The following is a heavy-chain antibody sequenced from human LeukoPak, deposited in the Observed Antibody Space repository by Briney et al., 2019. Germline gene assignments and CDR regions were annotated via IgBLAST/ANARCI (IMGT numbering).Heavy chain of an antibody. CDR2: ISGSSSYI. CDR1: GFTFISYT. D-gene: IGHD2-2*01. Sequence: GGSLRLSCAASGFTFISYTMNWFRQAPGKGLEWVSFISGSSSYIYYADSVKGRFTISRDNAKNSLYLQMSSLRAEDTAVYYCARDKVGSTVVVPAFDYWGQGTLVTVSS. V-gene: IGHV3-21*01. J-gene: IGHJ4*02. CDR3: ARDKVGSTVVVPAFDY.